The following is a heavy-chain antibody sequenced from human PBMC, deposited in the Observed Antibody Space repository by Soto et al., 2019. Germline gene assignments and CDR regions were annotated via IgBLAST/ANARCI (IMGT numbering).Heavy chain of an antibody. D-gene: IGHD6-6*01. CDR1: GGTFSSYA. CDR2: IIPIFGTA. J-gene: IGHJ6*02. Sequence: QVPLVQSGAEVKKPGSSVKVSCKASGGTFSSYAISWVRQXXGQGLEWMGGIIPIFGTANYAQKFQGRGTITADESTSTAYMELSSLRSEDTAVYYCASHGLRAARRDYYYYGMDVWGQGTTVTVSS. CDR3: ASHGLRAARRDYYYYGMDV. V-gene: IGHV1-69*12.